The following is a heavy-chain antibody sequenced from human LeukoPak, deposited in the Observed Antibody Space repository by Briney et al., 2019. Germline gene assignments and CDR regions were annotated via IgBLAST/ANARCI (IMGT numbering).Heavy chain of an antibody. Sequence: PSETLSLTCAVYGGSFSGYYWSWIRQPPGKGLEWIGEINHSGSTNYNPSLKSRVTISVDTSKNQFSLKLSSVTAADTAVYYCARKISIEAAAAGTAEYFQHWGQGTLVTVSS. CDR2: INHSGST. CDR3: ARKISIEAAAAGTAEYFQH. D-gene: IGHD6-13*01. V-gene: IGHV4-34*01. CDR1: GGSFSGYY. J-gene: IGHJ1*01.